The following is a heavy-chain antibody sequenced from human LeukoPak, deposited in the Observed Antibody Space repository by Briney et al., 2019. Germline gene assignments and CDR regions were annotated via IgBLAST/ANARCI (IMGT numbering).Heavy chain of an antibody. V-gene: IGHV3-23*01. J-gene: IGHJ2*01. CDR3: AKEDWYFDL. CDR2: ISGIGDRT. CDR1: GFTFSSYA. Sequence: GGSLRLPCAASGFTFSSYAMSWVRQAPGKGLDWVSGISGIGDRTYYADSVKGRFTISRDNSKNTLYLQMNSLRAEDTAVYYCAKEDWYFDLWGRGTLVTVSS.